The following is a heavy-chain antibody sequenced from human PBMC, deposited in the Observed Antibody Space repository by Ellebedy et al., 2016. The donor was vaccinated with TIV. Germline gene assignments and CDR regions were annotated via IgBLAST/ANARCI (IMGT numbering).Heavy chain of an antibody. J-gene: IGHJ6*03. CDR1: GYSLSELS. CDR3: ARGTTVRAYMDV. D-gene: IGHD4-17*01. V-gene: IGHV1-46*01. CDR2: INPSGGST. Sequence: AASVKVSCKVSGYSLSELSMHWVRQAPGQGLEWMGIINPSGGSTTYLQKFQGKVTLTRDTSTSTVYMEMNSLTSVDTAVYYCARGTTVRAYMDVWGKGTTVTVSS.